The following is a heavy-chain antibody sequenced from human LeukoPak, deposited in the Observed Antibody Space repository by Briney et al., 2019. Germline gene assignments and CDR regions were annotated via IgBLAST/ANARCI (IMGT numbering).Heavy chain of an antibody. D-gene: IGHD6-13*01. Sequence: SQTLSLTCTVSGGSISSGSYYWRWSRQPAGKGLEGIGRIYTSGSTNDNPSLKSRVTISVNRAKNKFSLKLSSVTAADTAVYYCATSPAYSTMLKFYFDYWGQGTLVTVSS. CDR3: ATSPAYSTMLKFYFDY. CDR1: GGSISSGSYY. V-gene: IGHV4-61*02. J-gene: IGHJ4*02. CDR2: IYTSGST.